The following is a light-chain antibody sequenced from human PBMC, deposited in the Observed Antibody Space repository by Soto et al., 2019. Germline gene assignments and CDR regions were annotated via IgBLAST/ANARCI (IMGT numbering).Light chain of an antibody. V-gene: IGLV2-23*01. CDR3: CSYVGGDYV. J-gene: IGLJ1*01. CDR2: ENN. CDR1: SSDIGSYNL. Sequence: QSALTQPASVSGSPGQSITVSCTGTSSDIGSYNLVSWYQHHPDKAPKLIMYENNKRPSGVSDPFSASKSGHTASLTISGLQAEDEADYVCCSYVGGDYVFGTGTKLTVL.